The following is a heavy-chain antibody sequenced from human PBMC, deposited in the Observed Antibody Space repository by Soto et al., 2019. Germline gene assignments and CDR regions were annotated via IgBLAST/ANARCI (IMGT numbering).Heavy chain of an antibody. CDR1: GYTFTSYG. D-gene: IGHD6-19*01. Sequence: QVQLVQSGAEVKKPGASVKVSCKASGYTFTSYGISWVRQAPGQGLEWMGWISAYNGNTNYAQKLQGRVTMTTDTSTSTAYMELRSLRSDDTAVYYCARGATARGNTWPKRPYIAVAGTGDYWGQGTLVTVSS. CDR2: ISAYNGNT. CDR3: ARGATARGNTWPKRPYIAVAGTGDY. V-gene: IGHV1-18*01. J-gene: IGHJ4*02.